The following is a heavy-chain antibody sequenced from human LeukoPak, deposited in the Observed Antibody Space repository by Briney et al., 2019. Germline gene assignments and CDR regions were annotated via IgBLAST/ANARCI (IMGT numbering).Heavy chain of an antibody. CDR1: GFTFSSYA. CDR3: ARGKDDSSGYLDY. J-gene: IGHJ4*02. CDR2: FCGSGDTT. D-gene: IGHD3-22*01. Sequence: GGSLRLSCAASGFTFSSYAMSWVRQAPGKGLEWVSSFCGSGDTTYYADSVKGRFTISRDNSKNTLYLQMNSLRAEDTAVYYCARGKDDSSGYLDYWGQGTLVTVSS. V-gene: IGHV3-23*01.